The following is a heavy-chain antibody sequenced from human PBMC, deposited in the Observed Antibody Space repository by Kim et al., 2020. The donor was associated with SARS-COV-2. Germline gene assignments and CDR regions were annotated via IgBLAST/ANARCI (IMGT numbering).Heavy chain of an antibody. V-gene: IGHV4-39*01. Sequence: YNPARKSRVPKSVDTSKNQCSLKMSSVTAADTAVYYCARHRSSSWYKWDYWGQGTLVTVSS. CDR3: ARHRSSSWYKWDY. D-gene: IGHD6-13*01. J-gene: IGHJ4*02.